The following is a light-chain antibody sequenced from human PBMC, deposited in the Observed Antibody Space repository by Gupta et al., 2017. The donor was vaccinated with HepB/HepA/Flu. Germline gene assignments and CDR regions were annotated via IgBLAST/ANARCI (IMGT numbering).Light chain of an antibody. J-gene: IGLJ1*01. CDR1: NTLPPR. V-gene: IGLV3-21*02. CDR2: DDT. Sequence: QPPSMSGASRQTAMIACRAHNTLPPRVQWYRQRPGQAPVLVVFDDTGRPSGIPERFSGSISGNTATLTISRVDAGDEADYYCQVWDSGADQPVFGAGTKVNVL. CDR3: QVWDSGADQPV.